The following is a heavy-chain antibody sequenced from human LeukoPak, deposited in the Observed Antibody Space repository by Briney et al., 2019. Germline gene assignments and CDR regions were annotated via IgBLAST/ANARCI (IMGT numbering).Heavy chain of an antibody. CDR1: GFTFSSYS. V-gene: IGHV3-21*01. J-gene: IGHJ3*02. Sequence: GGSLGLSCAASGFTFSSYSMNWVRQAPGKGLEWVSSISSSSSYIYYADSVKGRFTISRDNAKNSLYLQMNSLRAEDTAVYYCARVSIVATIHDAFDIWGQGTMVTVSS. CDR2: ISSSSSYI. D-gene: IGHD5-12*01. CDR3: ARVSIVATIHDAFDI.